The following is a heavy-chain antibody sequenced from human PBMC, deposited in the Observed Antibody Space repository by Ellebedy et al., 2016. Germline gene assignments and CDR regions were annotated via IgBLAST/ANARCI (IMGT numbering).Heavy chain of an antibody. V-gene: IGHV1-18*01. CDR2: ISAYSGNT. CDR1: GYTFTNYY. CDR3: ARAFNRHSPTTKIEY. D-gene: IGHD4-17*01. Sequence: ASVKVSCKASGYTFTNYYMHWVRQAPGQGLEWMGWISAYSGNTNYAQKLQGRVTMTTATSTSTAYMELRSLRSGDSAVYYCARAFNRHSPTTKIEYWGQGTLITVSS. J-gene: IGHJ4*02.